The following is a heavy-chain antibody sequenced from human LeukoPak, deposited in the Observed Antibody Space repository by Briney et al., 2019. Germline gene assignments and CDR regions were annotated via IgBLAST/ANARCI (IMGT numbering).Heavy chain of an antibody. Sequence: SETLSLTCTVSGGSISSYYWSWVRQPPGRGLEGIGYIYYSGSTNYNPALKSRGTISVDKSKNQFSLKLSSVTAADTAVYYCARGIVVVVAATHYYYYYMDVWGKGTTVTVSS. CDR1: GGSISSYY. CDR3: ARGIVVVVAATHYYYYYMDV. J-gene: IGHJ6*03. CDR2: IYYSGST. V-gene: IGHV4-59*01. D-gene: IGHD2-15*01.